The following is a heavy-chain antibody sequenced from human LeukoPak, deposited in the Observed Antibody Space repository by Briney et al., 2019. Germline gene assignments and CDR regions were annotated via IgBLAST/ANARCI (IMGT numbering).Heavy chain of an antibody. CDR3: AREYGYSSSWLVGGYFDY. CDR1: GGSISSYY. Sequence: SETLSLTCTVSGGSISSYYWSWIRQPPGKGLEWIGYIYYSGSTNYSPSLKSRVTISVDTSKNQFSLKLSSVTAADTAVYYCAREYGYSSSWLVGGYFDYWGQGTLVTVSS. CDR2: IYYSGST. D-gene: IGHD6-13*01. V-gene: IGHV4-59*01. J-gene: IGHJ4*02.